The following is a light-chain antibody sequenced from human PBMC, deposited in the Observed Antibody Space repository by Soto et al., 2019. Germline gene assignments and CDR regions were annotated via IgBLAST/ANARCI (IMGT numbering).Light chain of an antibody. J-gene: IGKJ3*01. CDR3: QQSYSTPLA. Sequence: DIQMTQSPSSLSASVGDRVTITCRASQSISSYLNWYQQKPGKAPKLLIYAASSLQSGVPSRFSGSGSGTDFTLTISSLQPEDFATYDCQQSYSTPLAFGPATKVDIK. CDR1: QSISSY. V-gene: IGKV1-39*01. CDR2: AAS.